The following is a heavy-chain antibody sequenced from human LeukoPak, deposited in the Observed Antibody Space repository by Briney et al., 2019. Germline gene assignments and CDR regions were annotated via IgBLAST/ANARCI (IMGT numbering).Heavy chain of an antibody. D-gene: IGHD1-14*01. CDR3: ARARNSGY. Sequence: GMSLRLSCAASGFTFSTYAMHWVRQAPGRGLEWVAVISYNGSNKYYADSVKGRFTISRDNSKNTLYLQMNSLRAEDTAVYYCARARNSGYWGQGTLVTVSS. CDR1: GFTFSTYA. J-gene: IGHJ4*02. V-gene: IGHV3-30*04. CDR2: ISYNGSNK.